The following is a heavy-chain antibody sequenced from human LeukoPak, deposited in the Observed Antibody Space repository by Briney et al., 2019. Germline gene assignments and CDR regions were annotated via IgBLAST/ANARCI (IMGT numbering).Heavy chain of an antibody. CDR3: ARVGATGFDP. CDR2: IYYSGAT. J-gene: IGHJ5*02. Sequence: SETLSLTCTVSGDSISSYYWSWIRQPPGKGLEWIGYIYYSGATIYNPSLKSRVTISVDTSKNQFSLKLSSVTAADTAVYYCARVGATGFDPWGQGTLVTVSS. D-gene: IGHD1-26*01. CDR1: GDSISSYY. V-gene: IGHV4-59*08.